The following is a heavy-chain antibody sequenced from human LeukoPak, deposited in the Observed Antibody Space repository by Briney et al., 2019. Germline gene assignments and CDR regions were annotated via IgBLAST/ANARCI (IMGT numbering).Heavy chain of an antibody. CDR2: ISPDSNYK. D-gene: IGHD5-12*01. CDR1: GFTFSTYS. V-gene: IGHV3-21*01. CDR3: VRGGYRGFDYEY. Sequence: GGSLRLSCAASGFTFSTYSMNWLRLAPGKGLEWVSSISPDSNYKYYVDSVKGRFTISRDNAKSSPYLQMNGLRAEDTAVYYCVRGGYRGFDYEYWGQGTLVTVSS. J-gene: IGHJ4*02.